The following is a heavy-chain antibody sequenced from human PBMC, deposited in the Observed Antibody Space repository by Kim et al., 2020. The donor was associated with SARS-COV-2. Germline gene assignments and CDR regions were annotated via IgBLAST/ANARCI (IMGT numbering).Heavy chain of an antibody. Sequence: GGSLRLSCAASGFTFSNFWMHWVRQAPGKGLMWVSRINNDGSSTIYADSVKGRFTISRDNAKNTLYLQMNSLRAKATAVYYCAGRYCSGGSCYYDYWGQG. CDR2: INNDGSST. J-gene: IGHJ4*02. D-gene: IGHD2-15*01. V-gene: IGHV3-74*01. CDR1: GFTFSNFW. CDR3: AGRYCSGGSCYYDY.